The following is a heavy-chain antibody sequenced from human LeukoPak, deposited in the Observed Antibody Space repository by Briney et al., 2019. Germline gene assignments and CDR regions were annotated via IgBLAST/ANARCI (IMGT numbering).Heavy chain of an antibody. V-gene: IGHV4-39*01. CDR3: ARHRSLRGWFDP. Sequence: SETLSLTFTVSGDSISSSDYCGSWVRQPPGRWLEFGGCLYFSGSTYYNPSLNGRVTISVDTSKNQFSLNLYSMTAADTALYFCARHRSLRGWFDPWGQGTLVTVSS. CDR2: LYFSGST. J-gene: IGHJ5*02. D-gene: IGHD2-15*01. CDR1: GDSISSSDYC.